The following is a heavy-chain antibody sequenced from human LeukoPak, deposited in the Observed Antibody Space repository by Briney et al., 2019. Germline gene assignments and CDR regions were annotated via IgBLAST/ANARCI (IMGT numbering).Heavy chain of an antibody. D-gene: IGHD3-10*01. CDR3: AKYYYGSGSYYKPYHFDY. Sequence: PGGSLRLSCAASGFTFSSYAMSWVRQAPGKGLEWVSAISGSGGSTYYADSVKGRFTISRDNSKNTPYLQMNSLRAEDTAVYYCAKYYYGSGSYYKPYHFDYWGQGTLVTVSS. V-gene: IGHV3-23*01. CDR1: GFTFSSYA. J-gene: IGHJ4*02. CDR2: ISGSGGST.